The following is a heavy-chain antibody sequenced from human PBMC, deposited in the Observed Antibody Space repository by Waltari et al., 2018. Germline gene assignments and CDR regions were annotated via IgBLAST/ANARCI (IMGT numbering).Heavy chain of an antibody. CDR2: IYYSGST. Sequence: QVQLQESGPGLVKPSQTLSLTCTVSGGSISSGGYYWSWIRQHPGKGLEWIGYIYYSGSTSFNPSLKSRLTISLYTSNNQFSLRLTSVTAADTAVYYCARSPTYYGSGTYYVRPQYYFDYWGQGTLVTVSS. CDR1: GGSISSGGYY. J-gene: IGHJ4*02. CDR3: ARSPTYYGSGTYYVRPQYYFDY. V-gene: IGHV4-31*03. D-gene: IGHD3-10*01.